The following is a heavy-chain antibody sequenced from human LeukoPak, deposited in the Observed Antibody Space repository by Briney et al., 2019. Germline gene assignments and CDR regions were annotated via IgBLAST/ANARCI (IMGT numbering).Heavy chain of an antibody. CDR3: AREGVNYGDHHLDY. Sequence: SETLSLTCTVSGGSISSYYWSWIRQPPGKGLEWIGYISYSGSTNYNPSLKSRVTISVDTSKNQFSLKLSSVTAADTAVYYCAREGVNYGDHHLDYWGQGTLVTVSS. CDR2: ISYSGST. V-gene: IGHV4-59*01. CDR1: GGSISSYY. J-gene: IGHJ4*02. D-gene: IGHD4-17*01.